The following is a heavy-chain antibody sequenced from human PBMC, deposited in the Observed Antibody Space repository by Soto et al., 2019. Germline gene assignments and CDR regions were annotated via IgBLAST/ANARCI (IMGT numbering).Heavy chain of an antibody. J-gene: IGHJ6*02. V-gene: IGHV5-51*01. Sequence: GESLKISCRGSGYSFTSYWIGWVRQMPGKGLEWMGIIYPGDSDTRYSPSFQGQVTISADKSISTAYLQWSSLKASDTAMYYCASSYYDFWSGYDRYYYYGMDVWGQGTTVTVSS. D-gene: IGHD3-3*01. CDR2: IYPGDSDT. CDR1: GYSFTSYW. CDR3: ASSYYDFWSGYDRYYYYGMDV.